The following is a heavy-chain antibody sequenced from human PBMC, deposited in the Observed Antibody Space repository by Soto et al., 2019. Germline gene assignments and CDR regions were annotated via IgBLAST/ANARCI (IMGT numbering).Heavy chain of an antibody. D-gene: IGHD5-18*01. V-gene: IGHV4-31*03. CDR3: ARVSEDTAVDY. CDR1: GGSISSGGYY. Sequence: QVQLQESGPGLVKPSQTLSLTCTVSGGSISSGGYYWSWIGQHPGKGLEWSGYIYYSGSTYYNPAMKSRVTRSVDRSKNQCSLKPSSGTAEDTAVYYGARVSEDTAVDYWGQGTLVTVSS. J-gene: IGHJ4*02. CDR2: IYYSGST.